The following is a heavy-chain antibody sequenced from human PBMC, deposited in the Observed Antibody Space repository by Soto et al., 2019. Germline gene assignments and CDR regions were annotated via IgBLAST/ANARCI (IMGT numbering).Heavy chain of an antibody. Sequence: GSLRLSCAASGFTFSSYSMNWVRQAPGKGLEWVSSISSSSSYIYYADSVKGRFTISRDNAKNSLYLQMNSLRAEDTAVYYCARDKETGTTLIDYWGQGTLVTVSS. CDR3: ARDKETGTTLIDY. J-gene: IGHJ4*02. CDR2: ISSSSSYI. D-gene: IGHD1-7*01. V-gene: IGHV3-21*01. CDR1: GFTFSSYS.